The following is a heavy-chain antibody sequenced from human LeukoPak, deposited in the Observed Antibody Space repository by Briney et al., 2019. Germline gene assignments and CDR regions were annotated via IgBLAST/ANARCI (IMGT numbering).Heavy chain of an antibody. CDR2: MNPNSGNT. CDR3: ARGQVGQLDTTFDY. J-gene: IGHJ4*02. CDR1: GYTFTCYD. Sequence: ASVKVSCKASGYTFTCYDINWVRQATGQGLEWMGWMNPNSGNTGYAQKFQGRVTMTRNTSISTAYMELSSLRSEDTAVYYCARGQVGQLDTTFDYWGQGTLVTVSS. V-gene: IGHV1-8*01. D-gene: IGHD6-6*01.